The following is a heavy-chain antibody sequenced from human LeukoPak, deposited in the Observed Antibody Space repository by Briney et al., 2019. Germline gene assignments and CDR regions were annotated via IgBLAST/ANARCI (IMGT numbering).Heavy chain of an antibody. CDR2: MNPNSGNT. CDR3: ATLPYTAYDSPSGLSDY. J-gene: IGHJ4*02. D-gene: IGHD3-22*01. V-gene: IGHV1-8*03. CDR1: GYTFTSYD. Sequence: ASVKVSCKASGYTFTSYDINWVRQATGQGLEWMGWMNPNSGNTGYAQKFQGRVTITRNTSISTAYMELSSLRSEDTAVYYCATLPYTAYDSPSGLSDYWGQGTLVTVSS.